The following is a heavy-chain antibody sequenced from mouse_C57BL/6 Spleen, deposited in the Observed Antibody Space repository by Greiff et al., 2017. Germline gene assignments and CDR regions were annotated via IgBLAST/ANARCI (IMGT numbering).Heavy chain of an antibody. V-gene: IGHV1-54*01. CDR3: AREETTVEYYYAMDY. D-gene: IGHD1-1*01. CDR1: GYAFTNYL. J-gene: IGHJ4*01. CDR2: INPGSGGT. Sequence: VKLLESGAELVRPGTSVKVSCKASGYAFTNYLIEWVKQRPGQGLEWIGVINPGSGGTNSNEKFKGKATLTADKSSSTAYMQLSSLTSEDSAVYFCAREETTVEYYYAMDYWGQGTSVTVSS.